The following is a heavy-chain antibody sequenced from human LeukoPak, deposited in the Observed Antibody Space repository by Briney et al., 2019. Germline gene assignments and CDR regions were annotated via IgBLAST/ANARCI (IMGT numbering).Heavy chain of an antibody. J-gene: IGHJ4*02. Sequence: GRTLRLSCAASGFTFSSYSMNWVRQAPGKGQEWVSSISGTSSYIFYADSVKGLFTIARDNAMNSLYLQMNSLRAEDTAVYYCARGTTVTPFDYWGQGTLVTVSS. CDR2: ISGTSSYI. D-gene: IGHD4-17*01. CDR1: GFTFSSYS. CDR3: ARGTTVTPFDY. V-gene: IGHV3-21*01.